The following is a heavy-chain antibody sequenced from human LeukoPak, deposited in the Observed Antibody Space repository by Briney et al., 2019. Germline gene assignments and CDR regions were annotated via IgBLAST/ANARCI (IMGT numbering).Heavy chain of an antibody. Sequence: GGSLRLSCAASGFTFSSYRMNWVRQAPGKGLEWVSYISSSSSTIYYADSVKGRFTISRDNAKNTLSLQMNSLRAEDTAVYYCAKDWAYSGPPYYFDYWGQGTLVTVSS. V-gene: IGHV3-48*01. CDR3: AKDWAYSGPPYYFDY. CDR1: GFTFSSYR. CDR2: ISSSSSTI. D-gene: IGHD1-26*01. J-gene: IGHJ4*02.